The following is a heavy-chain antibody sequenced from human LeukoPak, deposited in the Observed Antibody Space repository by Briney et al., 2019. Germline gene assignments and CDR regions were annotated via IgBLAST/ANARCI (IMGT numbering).Heavy chain of an antibody. CDR2: IKQDGSEK. V-gene: IGHV3-7*01. CDR3: ARDRGYSYGYYFDY. D-gene: IGHD5-18*01. CDR1: TFTFSSYW. Sequence: GGSLRLSCAASTFTFSSYWMSWVRQAPGKGLEWVANIKQDGSEKYYVDSVKGRFTISRDNAKNSLYLQMNSLRAEDTAVYYCARDRGYSYGYYFDYWGQGTLVTVSS. J-gene: IGHJ4*02.